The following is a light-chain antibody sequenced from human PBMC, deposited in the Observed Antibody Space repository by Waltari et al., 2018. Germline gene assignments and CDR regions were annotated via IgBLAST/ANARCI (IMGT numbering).Light chain of an antibody. J-gene: IGLJ2*01. CDR2: DVT. V-gene: IGLV2-23*02. CDR1: SSDVGGYDL. Sequence: QSALAQPASVSGSHGRSITIPCRGSSSDVGGYDLVSWYQQKPGRAPKLIISDVTERPSGVSDRFSGSKSGNTASLTISGLLPEDEADYYCCSYAGNRIWIFGGGTKVTVL. CDR3: CSYAGNRIWI.